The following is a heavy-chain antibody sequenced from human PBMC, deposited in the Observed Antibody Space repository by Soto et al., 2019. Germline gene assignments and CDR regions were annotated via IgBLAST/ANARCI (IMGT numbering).Heavy chain of an antibody. Sequence: GGSLRLSCAASGFTFRTYSMSWVRQAPRKGLEWVSGISGSGTATYYTDSVKGRFTVSRDNSKDTVFRQMNTLRVEDTAVYYCAKTRLYDNNDYHRDGFDVWGPGTVVTVSS. V-gene: IGHV3-23*01. CDR1: GFTFRTYS. CDR3: AKTRLYDNNDYHRDGFDV. J-gene: IGHJ3*01. D-gene: IGHD3-22*01. CDR2: ISGSGTAT.